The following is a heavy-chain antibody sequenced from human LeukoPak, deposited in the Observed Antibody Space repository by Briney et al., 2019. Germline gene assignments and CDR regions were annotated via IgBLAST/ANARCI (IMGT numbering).Heavy chain of an antibody. CDR1: GFTIAKNW. D-gene: IGHD3-10*02. V-gene: IGHV3-7*01. J-gene: IGHJ4*02. CDR2: IKEDGSEK. CDR3: VFGGSYPGY. Sequence: GGSLRLSCAVSGFTIAKNWMSWVRQAPGKGLEWVASIKEDGSEKLYVDSVKGRFTISRDNAENSLYLQMNSLTDEDTALYNCVFGGSYPGYWGQGTLVTVSS.